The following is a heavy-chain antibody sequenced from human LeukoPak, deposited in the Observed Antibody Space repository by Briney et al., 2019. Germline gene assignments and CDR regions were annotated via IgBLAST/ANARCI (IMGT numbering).Heavy chain of an antibody. CDR1: GFTFSSYT. CDR3: ARGGFQGLDV. J-gene: IGHJ6*02. Sequence: GGSLRLSCAPPGFTFSSYTMNWVRQAPGKGLEWVSSISSSSSYIYYADSVKGRFTISRDNAKNSLYLQMNSLRAEDTAMYYCARGGFQGLDVWGQGTTVSVSS. V-gene: IGHV3-21*01. CDR2: ISSSSSYI.